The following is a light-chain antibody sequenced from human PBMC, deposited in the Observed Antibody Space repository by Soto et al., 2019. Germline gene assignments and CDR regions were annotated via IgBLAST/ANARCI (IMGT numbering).Light chain of an antibody. CDR2: AAS. CDR1: QGISNY. V-gene: IGKV1-27*01. CDR3: QKYNRAPWK. J-gene: IGKJ1*01. Sequence: DIQITQSPSSLSASVGDRVTITCRASQGISNYLAWYQQKPGKVPKLLIYAASTLQSGVPSRFSGSGSGTDFTLTSSSLQPEDVVTYYYQKYNRAPWKFGQGTKVESK.